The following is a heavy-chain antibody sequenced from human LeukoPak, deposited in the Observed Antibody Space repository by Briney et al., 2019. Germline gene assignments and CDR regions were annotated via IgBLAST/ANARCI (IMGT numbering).Heavy chain of an antibody. Sequence: ASVKVSCKVSGYTLTELSMHWVRQAPGKGLEWMGGFDPEDGETIYAQKLQGRVTMTEDTSTDTAYMELSSLRSEDTAVYYCATDRLTMVRGRPRWFDPWGQGTLVTVSS. CDR2: FDPEDGET. V-gene: IGHV1-24*01. CDR3: ATDRLTMVRGRPRWFDP. J-gene: IGHJ5*02. D-gene: IGHD3-10*01. CDR1: GYTLTELS.